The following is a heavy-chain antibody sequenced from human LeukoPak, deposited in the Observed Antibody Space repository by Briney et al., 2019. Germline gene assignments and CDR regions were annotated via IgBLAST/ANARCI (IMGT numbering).Heavy chain of an antibody. CDR3: ASGPGAYFDY. D-gene: IGHD3-16*01. V-gene: IGHV3-74*01. CDR2: INIDGSST. Sequence: GGSLRLSCAASGLTFTNYCKHWVRQAPGKGLVWVSHINIDGSSTNYADSAKGRFTTSRDNTKNTLYLQMNSLRAEDTAVYYCASGPGAYFDYWGQGTLVTVSS. CDR1: GLTFTNYC. J-gene: IGHJ4*02.